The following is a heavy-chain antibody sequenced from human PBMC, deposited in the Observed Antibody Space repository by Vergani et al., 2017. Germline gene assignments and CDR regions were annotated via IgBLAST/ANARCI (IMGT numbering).Heavy chain of an antibody. V-gene: IGHV4-59*12. Sequence: QVQLQESGPGLVKPSETLSLTCTVSGGSISSYYWSWIRQPPGKGLEWIGYIYYSGSTYYNPSLKSRVTISVDRSKNQFSLKLSSVTAADTAVYYCARGGYGWFDPWGQGTLVTVSS. J-gene: IGHJ5*02. CDR2: IYYSGST. D-gene: IGHD5-18*01. CDR3: ARGGYGWFDP. CDR1: GGSISSYY.